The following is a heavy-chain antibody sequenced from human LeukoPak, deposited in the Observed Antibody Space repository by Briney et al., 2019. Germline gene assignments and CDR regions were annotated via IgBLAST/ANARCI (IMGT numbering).Heavy chain of an antibody. CDR1: GGSISPYF. CDR3: ARDDYRGVTNFDP. CDR2: ISYSGST. Sequence: SETLSLTCSVSGGSISPYFWSWIRQPPGKGLEWIGYISYSGSTNYNPSLKSRVTISVDTSKNQFSLQLSSVTAADTAVYYCARDDYRGVTNFDPWGQGTMVTVST. D-gene: IGHD3-10*01. V-gene: IGHV4-59*01. J-gene: IGHJ3*01.